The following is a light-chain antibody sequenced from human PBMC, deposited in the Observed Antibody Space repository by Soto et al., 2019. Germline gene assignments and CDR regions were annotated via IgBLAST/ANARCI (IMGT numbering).Light chain of an antibody. CDR3: QQYNNYFWA. CDR1: QSVSSTY. V-gene: IGKV3-20*01. J-gene: IGKJ1*01. Sequence: EIVLAQSPGTLSLSPGERATLSCRGSQSVSSTYLAWYQQKPGQPPRLLIYGVSSRATGIPDRFSGSGSGTDFTLTISRLEPDDLATYYCQQYNNYFWAFGQGTKVDIK. CDR2: GVS.